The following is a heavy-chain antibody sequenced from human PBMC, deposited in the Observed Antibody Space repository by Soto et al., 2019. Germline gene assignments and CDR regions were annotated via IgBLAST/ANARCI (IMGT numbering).Heavy chain of an antibody. J-gene: IGHJ6*02. Sequence: QVQLVESGGGVVQPGRSLRLSCAASGFTFNTYVMHWVRQSPGKGLEWVAVISYDGSNKYYADSVKGRLTISRDNSKNTLYLQMNSLRAEDTAVYYCVKGQHCSSTSGYVDDYGMDVWGQGTTVAVSS. D-gene: IGHD2-2*01. CDR2: ISYDGSNK. V-gene: IGHV3-30*18. CDR3: VKGQHCSSTSGYVDDYGMDV. CDR1: GFTFNTYV.